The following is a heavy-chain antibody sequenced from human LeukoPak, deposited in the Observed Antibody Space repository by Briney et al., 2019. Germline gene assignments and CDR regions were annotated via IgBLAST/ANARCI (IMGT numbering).Heavy chain of an antibody. V-gene: IGHV1-46*01. CDR3: ARPSRGDSGYNWFDP. CDR1: GYTFTGYY. J-gene: IGHJ5*02. Sequence: ASVKVSCKASGYTFTGYYMHWVRQAPGQGLEWMGIINPSGGSTSYAQKFQGRVTMTRDTSTSTVYMELSSLRSEDTAVYYCARPSRGDSGYNWFDPWGQGTLVTVSS. CDR2: INPSGGST. D-gene: IGHD4-17*01.